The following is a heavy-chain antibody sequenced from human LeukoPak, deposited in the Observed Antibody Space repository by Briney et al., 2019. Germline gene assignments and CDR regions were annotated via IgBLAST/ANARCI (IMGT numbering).Heavy chain of an antibody. J-gene: IGHJ4*02. D-gene: IGHD3-10*01. CDR2: VYFGENT. V-gene: IGHV4-39*01. CDR3: ARHPSILVWFGESSRESRNYFDS. Sequence: SETLSLTCTVSGDSIEGSIYYWGWIRQPPGKGLEWIGSVYFGENTHYNPSFEGRVTISVDTSKNQFSLGLTSVTAADTAVYYCARHPSILVWFGESSRESRNYFDSWGPGTLVTVSS. CDR1: GDSIEGSIYY.